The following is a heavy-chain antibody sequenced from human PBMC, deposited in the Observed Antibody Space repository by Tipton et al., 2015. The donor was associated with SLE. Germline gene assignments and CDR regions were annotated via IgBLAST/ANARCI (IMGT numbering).Heavy chain of an antibody. CDR1: GGSIRSGVYY. CDR2: IHDSGAT. J-gene: IGHJ4*02. CDR3: ARHPGASFDF. Sequence: TLSLTRTVSGGSIRSGVYYWSWIRLHPGKGLEWIGYIHDSGATFSNPSLRSRSAISVDTSQNQFSLRLPSATAADTAIYYCARHPGASFDFWGQGILVTVSS. V-gene: IGHV4-31*03.